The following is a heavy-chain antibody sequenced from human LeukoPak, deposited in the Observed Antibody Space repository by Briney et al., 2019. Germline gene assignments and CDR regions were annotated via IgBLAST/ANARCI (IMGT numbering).Heavy chain of an antibody. CDR2: IHISDS. CDR1: GGLINSYY. CDR3: ARGFFYNGKYDWLDP. J-gene: IGHJ5*02. D-gene: IGHD1-26*01. Sequence: SETLSLTCTVSGGLINSYYWHWIRQSPGKGLKWIASIHISDSNYIPSLKSRVIVSVDTSKNQLYLNLTSLTTADTAVYYCARGFFYNGKYDWLDPWGQGTLVTVSS. V-gene: IGHV4-4*08.